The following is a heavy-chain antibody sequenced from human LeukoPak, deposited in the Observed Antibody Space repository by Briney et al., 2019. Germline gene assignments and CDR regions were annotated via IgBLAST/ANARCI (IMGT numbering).Heavy chain of an antibody. CDR3: ARGRPYCSSTSCYPEYFQH. Sequence: PSQTLSLTCTVSGGSISSGDYYWSWIRQPPGKGLEWIGYIYYSGSTYYNPSLKSRVTISVDTSKNQFSLKLSSATAADTAVYYCARGRPYCSSTSCYPEYFQHWGQGTLVTVSS. V-gene: IGHV4-30-4*08. D-gene: IGHD2-2*01. CDR2: IYYSGST. J-gene: IGHJ1*01. CDR1: GGSISSGDYY.